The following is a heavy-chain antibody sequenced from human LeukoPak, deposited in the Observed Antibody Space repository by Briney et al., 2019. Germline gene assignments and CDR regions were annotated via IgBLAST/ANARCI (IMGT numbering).Heavy chain of an antibody. CDR1: GFTFSDYY. J-gene: IGHJ6*02. CDR2: ISSSGSTI. D-gene: IGHD6-6*01. V-gene: IGHV3-11*01. CDR3: ARDASLRYYYGMDV. Sequence: GGSLRLYCAASGFTFSDYYMSWIRQASGKGLEWVSYISSSGSTIYYADSVKGRFTISRDNAKNSLYLQMNSLRAEDTAVYYCARDASLRYYYGMDVWGQGTTVTVSS.